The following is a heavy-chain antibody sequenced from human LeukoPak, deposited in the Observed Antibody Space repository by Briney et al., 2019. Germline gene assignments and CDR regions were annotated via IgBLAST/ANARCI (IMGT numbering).Heavy chain of an antibody. CDR1: GFTFSSYW. CDR3: ARDKTGYSSGWYLHPRQEEPTPHYYYGMDV. J-gene: IGHJ6*02. D-gene: IGHD6-19*01. CDR2: INPHGSST. Sequence: PGGSLRLSCAASGFTFSSYWMHWVRQAPGKGLVWVSRINPHGSSTTYADSVKGRFTISRDNAKNSLYLQMNSLRAEDTAVYYCARDKTGYSSGWYLHPRQEEPTPHYYYGMDVWGQGTTVTVSS. V-gene: IGHV3-74*01.